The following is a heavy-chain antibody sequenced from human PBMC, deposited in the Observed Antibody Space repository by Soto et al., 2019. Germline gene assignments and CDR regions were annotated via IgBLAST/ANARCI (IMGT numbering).Heavy chain of an antibody. CDR2: IKSKTDGGTT. Sequence: EVQLVESGGGLVKPGGSLRLSCAASGFTFSNAWMNWVRQAPGKGLEWVGRIKSKTDGGTTDYAAPVKGRFTISRDESKDTLYLQMNSLKNEDTAVYYCTTDAVAGHYYYYGMDVWGQGTTVTVSS. V-gene: IGHV3-15*07. CDR3: TTDAVAGHYYYYGMDV. J-gene: IGHJ6*01. D-gene: IGHD6-19*01. CDR1: GFTFSNAW.